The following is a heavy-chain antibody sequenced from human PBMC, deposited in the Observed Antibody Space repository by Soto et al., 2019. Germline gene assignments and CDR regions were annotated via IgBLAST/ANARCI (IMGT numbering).Heavy chain of an antibody. J-gene: IGHJ4*02. CDR1: GFTFRSYW. V-gene: IGHV3-74*01. D-gene: IGHD1-26*01. Sequence: GGSLRLSCAASGFTFRSYWMYWVRQAPGKGLVWVSRINSDGSTTHYADSVKGRFTISRDNAKNTLYLLMNSLRVEDTAVYYCARVGSAEGAYWGQGTLVTVSS. CDR2: INSDGSTT. CDR3: ARVGSAEGAY.